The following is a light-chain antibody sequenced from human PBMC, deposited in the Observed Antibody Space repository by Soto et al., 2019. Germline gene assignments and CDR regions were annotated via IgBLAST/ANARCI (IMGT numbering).Light chain of an antibody. J-gene: IGKJ1*01. CDR2: GAS. CDR1: QRVSNN. Sequence: EIVMTQSPAVVPVSPGERATLSCRASQRVSNNLAWYQQKPGQAPGLLIYGASDRATGIPARFSASGSGTEFTLTISSLQSEDFAVYYCQQYNNWPRTFGQGTRVEIK. V-gene: IGKV3-15*01. CDR3: QQYNNWPRT.